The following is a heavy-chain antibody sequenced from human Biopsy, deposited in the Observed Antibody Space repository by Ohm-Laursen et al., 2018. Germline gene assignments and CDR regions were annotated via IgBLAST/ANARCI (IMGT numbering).Heavy chain of an antibody. Sequence: GTLSLTCTVSGDFISSYYWSWIRQPPGKGLEWIGYIYYSGSTNYNPSLKSRVTISVDRSKNHFSLELSSVTAADTAVYYCARVGVGAPSIDYFDSWGQGALVTVSS. CDR3: ARVGVGAPSIDYFDS. J-gene: IGHJ4*02. CDR2: IYYSGST. CDR1: GDFISSYY. V-gene: IGHV4-59*01. D-gene: IGHD1-26*01.